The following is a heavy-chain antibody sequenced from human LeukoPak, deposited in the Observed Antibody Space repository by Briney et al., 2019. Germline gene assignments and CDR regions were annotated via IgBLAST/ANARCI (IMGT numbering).Heavy chain of an antibody. D-gene: IGHD3-3*01. V-gene: IGHV3-7*01. CDR2: IWKDGTEK. Sequence: PGGSLRLSCAASGLPFSKWWMTWVRQAPGKGLEWVGHIWKDGTEKKYGGSVRGRFTISRDNAKNSLYLQMSSLRVEDTAIYYCASASISGGPRIYNYFDPRGQGTLVTVSS. CDR3: ASASISGGPRIYNYFDP. J-gene: IGHJ5*02. CDR1: GLPFSKWW.